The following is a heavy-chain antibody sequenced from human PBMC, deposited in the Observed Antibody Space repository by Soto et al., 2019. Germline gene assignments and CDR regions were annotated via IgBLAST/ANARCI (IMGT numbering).Heavy chain of an antibody. J-gene: IGHJ4*02. CDR3: AAHAGTTYGPLDY. CDR1: GASISSSNW. D-gene: IGHD2-8*01. CDR2: IYHSGST. V-gene: IGHV4-4*02. Sequence: SETLSLTCAVSGASISSSNWWTWVRQPPGKGLEWIGEIYHSGSTNCDPSLKSRLTILLDKSKNLFSLKLTSVITADTSVNSWAAHAGTTYGPLDYWGQGNRVTVS.